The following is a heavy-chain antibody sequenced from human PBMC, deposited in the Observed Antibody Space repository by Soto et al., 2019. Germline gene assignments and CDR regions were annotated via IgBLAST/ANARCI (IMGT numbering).Heavy chain of an antibody. Sequence: GGSLRLSCAASGFTFSSYAMHWVRQAPGKGLEWVAVISYDGSNKYYADSVKGRFTISRDNSKNTLYLQMNSLRAEDTAVYYCARGLYYDFWSGYYYSYYGMDVWGQGTTVTVSS. J-gene: IGHJ6*02. CDR3: ARGLYYDFWSGYYYSYYGMDV. CDR2: ISYDGSNK. CDR1: GFTFSSYA. V-gene: IGHV3-30-3*01. D-gene: IGHD3-3*01.